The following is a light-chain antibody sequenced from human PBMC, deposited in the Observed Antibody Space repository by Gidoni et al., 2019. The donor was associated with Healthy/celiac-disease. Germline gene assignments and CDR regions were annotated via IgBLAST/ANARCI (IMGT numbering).Light chain of an antibody. CDR1: SPNIGAGYD. CDR2: GNS. Sequence: SVLTQPPSVSGAPGQRVTISCTGSSPNIGAGYDVHWYQQLPGTAPKLLIYGNSKRPSGVPDRFSGSKSGTSASLAITGLQAEDEADYYCQSYDSSLSGYVFGTGTKVTVL. CDR3: QSYDSSLSGYV. V-gene: IGLV1-40*01. J-gene: IGLJ1*01.